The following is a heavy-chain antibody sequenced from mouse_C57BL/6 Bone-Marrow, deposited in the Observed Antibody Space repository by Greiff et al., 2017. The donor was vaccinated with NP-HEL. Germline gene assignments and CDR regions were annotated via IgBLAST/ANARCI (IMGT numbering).Heavy chain of an antibody. CDR3: ARLGYDYDSWFAY. CDR1: GYTFTSYW. Sequence: QVQLKQPGAELVMPGASVKLSCKASGYTFTSYWMHWVKQRPGQGLEWIGEIDPSDSYTNYNQKFKGKSTLTVDKSSSTAYMQLSSLTSEDSAVYYCARLGYDYDSWFAYWGQGTLVTVSA. V-gene: IGHV1-69*01. CDR2: IDPSDSYT. D-gene: IGHD2-4*01. J-gene: IGHJ3*01.